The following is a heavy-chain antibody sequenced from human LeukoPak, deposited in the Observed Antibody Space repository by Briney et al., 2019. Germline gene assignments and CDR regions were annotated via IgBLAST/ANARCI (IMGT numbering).Heavy chain of an antibody. Sequence: GGSLRLSCAASGFTFSSYSMNWVRQAPGKGLEWVSSISSSSSYIYYADSVKGRFTISRDNAKNSLYLQMNSLRAEDTAVYYCARDRQWLTTSLFDYWGQGTLVTVSS. J-gene: IGHJ4*02. CDR3: ARDRQWLTTSLFDY. D-gene: IGHD6-19*01. CDR1: GFTFSSYS. V-gene: IGHV3-21*01. CDR2: ISSSSSYI.